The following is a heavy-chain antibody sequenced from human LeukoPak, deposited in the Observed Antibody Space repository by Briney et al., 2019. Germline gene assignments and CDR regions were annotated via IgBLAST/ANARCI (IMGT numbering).Heavy chain of an antibody. CDR2: IYDSGST. V-gene: IGHV4-59*01. J-gene: IGHJ1*01. CDR1: GGSISDYY. Sequence: SETLSLTCTVSGGSISDYYWTWIRQSPGTGLEWIGYIYDSGSTNYNPSLKSRVAISVDTSKNQFSLKVTSVTAADTAMYYCARDLELGYWGQGILVTVSS. D-gene: IGHD1-26*01. CDR3: ARDLELGY.